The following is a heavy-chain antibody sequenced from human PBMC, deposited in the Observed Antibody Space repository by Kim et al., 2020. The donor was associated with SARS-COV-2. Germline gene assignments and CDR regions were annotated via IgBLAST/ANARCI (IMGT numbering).Heavy chain of an antibody. D-gene: IGHD3-3*01. Sequence: GGSLRLSCAASGFTFSSYSMNWVRQAPGKGLEWVSYISSSSSTIYYADSVKGRFTISRDNAKNSLYLQMNSLRDEDTAVYYCARDAPHSYYDFWSGGKTTYYYYGMDVWGQGTTVTVSS. CDR2: ISSSSSTI. J-gene: IGHJ6*02. V-gene: IGHV3-48*02. CDR1: GFTFSSYS. CDR3: ARDAPHSYYDFWSGGKTTYYYYGMDV.